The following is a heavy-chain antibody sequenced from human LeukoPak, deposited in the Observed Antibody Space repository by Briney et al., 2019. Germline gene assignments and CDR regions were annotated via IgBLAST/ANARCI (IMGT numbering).Heavy chain of an antibody. V-gene: IGHV3-21*01. J-gene: IGHJ3*02. CDR1: GFTFSGYS. Sequence: GGSLRLSCAASGFTFSGYSMNWVRQAPGKGLEWVSSTSSSSSYIYYADSVKGRFTISRDNAKNSLYLQMNSLRAEDTAVYYCARDGAMAGAFDIWGQGTMVTVSS. CDR3: ARDGAMAGAFDI. D-gene: IGHD5-18*01. CDR2: TSSSSSYI.